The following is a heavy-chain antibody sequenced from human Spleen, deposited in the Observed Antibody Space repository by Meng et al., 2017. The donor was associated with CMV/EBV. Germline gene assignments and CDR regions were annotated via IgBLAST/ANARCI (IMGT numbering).Heavy chain of an antibody. CDR2: IIPIFGTA. J-gene: IGHJ5*02. CDR3: ARGGDADWFDP. V-gene: IGHV1-69*01. D-gene: IGHD3-16*01. CDR1: GYTFTGYY. Sequence: QGMLVQSWAEVKKPGASVKVSCKASGYTFTGYYMDWVRQAPGQGLEWMGGIIPIFGTANYAQKFQGRVTITADESTSTAYMELSSLRSEDTAVYYCARGGDADWFDPWGQGTLVTVSS.